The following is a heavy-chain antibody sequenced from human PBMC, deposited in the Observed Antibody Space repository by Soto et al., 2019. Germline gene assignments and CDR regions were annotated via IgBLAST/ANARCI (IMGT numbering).Heavy chain of an antibody. CDR3: ARDQSWHDLVWWFDP. Sequence: SVKVSCKASGGTFSTYTITWVLQAPGQGLEWMGRIIPIIGIINYAQKFQGRVTITKDTFTGTVYMELTRLTSEDTAVYYCARDQSWHDLVWWFDPWGQGTLVTVSS. V-gene: IGHV1-69*04. D-gene: IGHD1-1*01. J-gene: IGHJ5*02. CDR2: IIPIIGII. CDR1: GGTFSTYT.